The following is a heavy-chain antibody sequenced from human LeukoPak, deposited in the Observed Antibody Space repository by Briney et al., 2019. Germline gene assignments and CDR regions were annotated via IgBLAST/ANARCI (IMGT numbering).Heavy chain of an antibody. CDR2: IASNGGTK. D-gene: IGHD2-2*02. CDR1: GFSLSTYT. J-gene: IGHJ4*02. Sequence: GGSLRLSCAASGFSLSTYTMRWVPQAPGKGLEYVSGIASNGGTKYYADSVKGRFTISRDNFKNTVYLQMDSLRTEDMAVYYCAREYCTTNSCYIWGLGYWGQGTLVTVSS. CDR3: AREYCTTNSCYIWGLGY. V-gene: IGHV3-64*02.